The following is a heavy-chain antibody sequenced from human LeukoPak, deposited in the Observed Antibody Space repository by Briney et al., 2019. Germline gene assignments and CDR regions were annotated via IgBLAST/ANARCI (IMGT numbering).Heavy chain of an antibody. V-gene: IGHV4-39*07. CDR1: GGSISSSSYY. CDR2: IYYSGST. D-gene: IGHD2-2*02. CDR3: ARVGYCSSTSCYTPDYYYYYYMDV. J-gene: IGHJ6*03. Sequence: SETLSLTCTVSGGSISSSSYYWGWIRQPSGKGLEWIGSIYYSGSTYYNPSLKSRVTISVDTSKNQFSLKLSSVTAADTAVYYCARVGYCSSTSCYTPDYYYYYYMDVWGKGTTVTVSS.